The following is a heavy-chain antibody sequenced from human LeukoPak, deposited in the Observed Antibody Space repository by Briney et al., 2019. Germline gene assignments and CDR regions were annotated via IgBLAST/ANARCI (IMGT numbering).Heavy chain of an antibody. V-gene: IGHV3-23*01. D-gene: IGHD6-19*01. CDR3: AKTGPGSGWARYYSDY. J-gene: IGHJ4*02. CDR2: VNSGGGST. Sequence: GGSLRLSCAASGFTFSSYGLSWVRQAPGKGLEWVSVVNSGGGSTYYADSVKGRFTISRDNSKNTLYLQMNSLKAEDTALYYCAKTGPGSGWARYYSDYWGQGTLVTVSS. CDR1: GFTFSSYG.